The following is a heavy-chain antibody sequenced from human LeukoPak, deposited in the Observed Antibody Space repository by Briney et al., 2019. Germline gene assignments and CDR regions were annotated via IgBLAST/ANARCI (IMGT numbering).Heavy chain of an antibody. CDR1: GFTFSDYY. CDR3: AELGATGAPAGDY. V-gene: IGHV3-11*01. Sequence: PGGSLRLYCEASGFTFSDYYMSWIRQAPGKGLEWVSYISSSGSTIYYADSVKSRFTISRDNAKNSLYLQMNSLRAEDTAVYYCAELGATGAPAGDYWGQGTLVTVSS. CDR2: ISSSGSTI. D-gene: IGHD1-26*01. J-gene: IGHJ4*02.